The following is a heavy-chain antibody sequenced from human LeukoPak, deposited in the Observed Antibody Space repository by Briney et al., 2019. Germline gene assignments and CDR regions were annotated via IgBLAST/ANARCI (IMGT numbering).Heavy chain of an antibody. V-gene: IGHV4-30-4*01. J-gene: IGHJ3*02. CDR1: GGSISSGDYY. CDR3: ARYCSGGSCYSGDAFDI. Sequence: SETLSLTCTVSGGSISSGDYYWSWIRQPPGKGLEWIGYNYYSGSTYYNPSLKSRVTISVDTSKNQFSLKLSSVTAADTAVYYCARYCSGGSCYSGDAFDIWGQGTMVTVSS. CDR2: NYYSGST. D-gene: IGHD2-15*01.